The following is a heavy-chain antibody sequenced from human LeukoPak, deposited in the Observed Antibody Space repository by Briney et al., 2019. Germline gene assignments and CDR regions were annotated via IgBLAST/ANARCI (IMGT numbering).Heavy chain of an antibody. CDR3: AKSACTTRCYYIW. CDR2: ISGTDGST. V-gene: IGHV3-23*01. CDR1: GFTFSTYA. Sequence: GASLRLSCAASGFTFSTYAMSWVRQAPGKGLEWVSTISGTDGSTYYADSMKGRFTISRDNSKNTLYLQMSSLRAEDTAVYYWAKSACTTRCYYIWWGRGTVDTVS. D-gene: IGHD2-2*01. J-gene: IGHJ4*02.